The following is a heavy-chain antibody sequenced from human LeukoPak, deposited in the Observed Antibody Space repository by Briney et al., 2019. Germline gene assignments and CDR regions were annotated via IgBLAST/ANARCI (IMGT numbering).Heavy chain of an antibody. CDR1: GFSFDDYV. V-gene: IGHV3-43D*03. J-gene: IGHJ3*02. CDR2: ISWDGGST. D-gene: IGHD3-22*01. CDR3: ARSGYDSSGYYHDAFDI. Sequence: PGGSLRLSCAASGFSFDDYVMHWVRQAPGKGLEWVSLISWDGGSTYYADSVKGRFTISRDNSKNSLYLQMNSLRAEDTAVYYCARSGYDSSGYYHDAFDIWGQGTMVTVSS.